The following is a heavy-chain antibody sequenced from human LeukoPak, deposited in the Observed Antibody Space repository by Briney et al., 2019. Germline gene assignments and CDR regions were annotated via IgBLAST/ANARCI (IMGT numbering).Heavy chain of an antibody. J-gene: IGHJ2*01. D-gene: IGHD3-22*01. CDR2: IRTTGDT. V-gene: IGHV3-13*01. CDR3: ARGVSYYYDNSGHPGWYFDL. CDR1: GFTFNYYD. Sequence: GGSLRLSCAVSGFTFNYYDMPWVRQAPGKRLEWVSAIRTTGDTHYPDSVKGRFAMPREDAKNSVHLQMNTLRAGDTAVYYCARGVSYYYDNSGHPGWYFDLWGRGTLVTVSS.